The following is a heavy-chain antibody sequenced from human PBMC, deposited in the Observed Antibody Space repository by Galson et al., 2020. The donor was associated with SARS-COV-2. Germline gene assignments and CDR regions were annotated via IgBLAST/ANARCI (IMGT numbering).Heavy chain of an antibody. CDR3: VRESSSAEGLDV. J-gene: IGHJ6*02. Sequence: SETLSLTCRVSGGSISSGGYFWTRIRPVTGMGLEWIGNIHPNGNTYYNPSLRSRLSISLDKSENYFSLKMTAASVADTAVYYCVRESSSAEGLDVWGQGTTVTVSS. D-gene: IGHD2-15*01. CDR1: GGSISSGGYF. CDR2: IHPNGNT. V-gene: IGHV4-31*03.